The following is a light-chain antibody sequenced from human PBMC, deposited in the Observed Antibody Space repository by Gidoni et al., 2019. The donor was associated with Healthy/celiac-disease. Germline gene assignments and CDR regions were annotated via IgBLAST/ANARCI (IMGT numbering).Light chain of an antibody. V-gene: IGLV3-21*04. CDR3: QVWDSSSDHNWV. Sequence: SHVLTQPPSVSLAPGKTARITCGGNNSGSKSVHWYQQKPGQAPVLGIYDDSDRPSGSPERFSGSNSGNTATLTISRVEAGDEADYYCQVWDSSSDHNWVFGGGTKLTVL. CDR2: DDS. J-gene: IGLJ3*02. CDR1: NSGSKS.